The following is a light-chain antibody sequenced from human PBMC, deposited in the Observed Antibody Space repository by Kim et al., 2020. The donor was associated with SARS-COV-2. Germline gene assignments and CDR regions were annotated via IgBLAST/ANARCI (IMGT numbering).Light chain of an antibody. Sequence: PGERATLSCRASQSVSSYLAWYQQRPGQAPRLLIYDASSRATGIPARFSGGGSGIDFTLTISSLEPEDFAVYYCQQRSHWPPTFGGGTKV. V-gene: IGKV3-11*01. CDR2: DAS. J-gene: IGKJ4*01. CDR1: QSVSSY. CDR3: QQRSHWPPT.